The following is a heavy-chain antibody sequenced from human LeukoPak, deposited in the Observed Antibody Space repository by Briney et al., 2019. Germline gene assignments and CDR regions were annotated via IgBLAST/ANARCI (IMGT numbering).Heavy chain of an antibody. D-gene: IGHD6-19*01. CDR3: AKTLRTGYSSGWYYFDY. CDR2: IWYDGSNK. V-gene: IGHV3-33*06. J-gene: IGHJ4*02. CDR1: GFTFSSYG. Sequence: GGSLRLSCAASGFTFSSYGMHWVRQAPGKGLEWEAVIWYDGSNKYYADSVKGRFTISRDNSKNTLYLQMNSLRAEDTAVYYCAKTLRTGYSSGWYYFDYWGQGTLVTVSS.